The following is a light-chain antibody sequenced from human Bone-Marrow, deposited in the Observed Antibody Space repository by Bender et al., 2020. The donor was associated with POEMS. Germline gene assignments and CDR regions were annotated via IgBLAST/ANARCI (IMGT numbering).Light chain of an antibody. V-gene: IGLV3-25*01. CDR2: KDT. J-gene: IGLJ3*02. CDR3: VAWDASLNGWV. CDR1: ALPKQY. Sequence: SSELIQPPSVSVSPGQTARITCSGDALPKQYACWYQQRPGQAPFLVIYKDTERPSGVPDRFSGSKSGTSASLAITGLQSDDEAIYFCVAWDASLNGWVFGGGTKLTVL.